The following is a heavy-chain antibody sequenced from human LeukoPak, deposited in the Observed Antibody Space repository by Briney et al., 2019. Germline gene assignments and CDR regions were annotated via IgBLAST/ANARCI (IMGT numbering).Heavy chain of an antibody. Sequence: GGSLRLSCAASGFTFSSYWMSWVRQAPGKGLEWVANIKQDGSEKYYVDSVKGRFTISRDTAKNSLYLQMNSLRAEDTAVYYCARDQYDSSGYYRLFDYWGQGTLVTVSS. CDR3: ARDQYDSSGYYRLFDY. CDR1: GFTFSSYW. J-gene: IGHJ4*02. V-gene: IGHV3-7*01. CDR2: IKQDGSEK. D-gene: IGHD3-22*01.